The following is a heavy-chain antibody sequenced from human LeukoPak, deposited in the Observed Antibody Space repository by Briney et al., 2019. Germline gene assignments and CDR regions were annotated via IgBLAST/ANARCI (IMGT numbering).Heavy chain of an antibody. CDR3: ATKSSDFDY. Sequence: GGSLRLSCAASGFTFSRYAVSWVRQAPGKGLEWVSAISASGGSTYYADSVRGRFTISRDNSKNTLYLQMNSLRAEDTAVYYCATKSSDFDYWGQGTLITVSS. CDR1: GFTFSRYA. J-gene: IGHJ4*02. V-gene: IGHV3-23*01. CDR2: ISASGGST. D-gene: IGHD2-15*01.